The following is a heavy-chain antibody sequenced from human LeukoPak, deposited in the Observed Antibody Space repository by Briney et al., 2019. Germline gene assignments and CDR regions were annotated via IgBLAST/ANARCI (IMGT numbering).Heavy chain of an antibody. V-gene: IGHV4-59*01. J-gene: IGHJ3*01. CDR3: AREQYLAYDVFGF. CDR1: SGSITGYY. CDR2: VHFSGTT. D-gene: IGHD4-11*01. Sequence: PSETLSLTCTVSSGSITGYYWSWIRQPPGRGLEWFGYVHFSGTTSFNPSLKSRVTISVDTSKNQFSLRLSSMTAADTAVYYCAREQYLAYDVFGFWGQGTMVTVSS.